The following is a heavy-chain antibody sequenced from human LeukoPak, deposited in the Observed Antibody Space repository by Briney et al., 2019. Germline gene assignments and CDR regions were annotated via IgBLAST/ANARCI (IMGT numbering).Heavy chain of an antibody. CDR2: IIPIFGTA. CDR3: ARGDYYGSGSYVPLDY. Sequence: ASVKVSCKASGGTFSSYAISWVRQAPGQGLEWMGGIIPIFGTANYAQKFQGRVTITADESTSTAYMELSSLRSEDTAVYYCARGDYYGSGSYVPLDYWGQGTLVTVSS. J-gene: IGHJ4*02. V-gene: IGHV1-69*13. D-gene: IGHD3-10*01. CDR1: GGTFSSYA.